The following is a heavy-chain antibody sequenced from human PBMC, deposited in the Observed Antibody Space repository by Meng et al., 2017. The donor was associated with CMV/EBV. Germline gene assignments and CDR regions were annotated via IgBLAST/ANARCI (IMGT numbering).Heavy chain of an antibody. CDR2: ISGSGGST. D-gene: IGHD2-2*01. Sequence: GESLKISCAASGFTFSSYAMSWVRQAPGKGLEWVSAISGSGGSTYYADSVKGRFTISRDNSKNTLYLQMNSLRAEDTAVYYCAKPIVVVPAAIESGFDYWGQGTLDTVSS. V-gene: IGHV3-23*01. J-gene: IGHJ4*02. CDR3: AKPIVVVPAAIESGFDY. CDR1: GFTFSSYA.